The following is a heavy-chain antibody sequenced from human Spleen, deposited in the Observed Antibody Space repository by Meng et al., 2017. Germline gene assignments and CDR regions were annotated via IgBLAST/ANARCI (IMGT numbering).Heavy chain of an antibody. V-gene: IGHV4-61*01. CDR3: ARGHYDGYFDS. CDR2: MYFSGRT. CDR1: GGAVVSGSYY. Sequence: QVQLQESGPRLVTPLDTLSLTCTISGGAVVSGSYYWSWVRQPPGKGLEWIGYMYFSGRTNYNPSLKSRVTISVDTSKKQFSLKVTSVTAADTAVYYCARGHYDGYFDSWGQGTLVTVSS. J-gene: IGHJ4*02. D-gene: IGHD3-22*01.